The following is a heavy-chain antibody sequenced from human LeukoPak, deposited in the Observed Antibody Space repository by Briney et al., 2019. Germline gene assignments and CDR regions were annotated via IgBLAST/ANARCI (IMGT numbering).Heavy chain of an antibody. CDR2: ISGSGGST. J-gene: IGHJ5*02. V-gene: IGHV3-23*01. CDR3: AKVRYGYEDWFDP. D-gene: IGHD5-18*01. Sequence: GGSLRLSCAASGFTFDNYAMHWVRQAPGKGLEWVSGISGSGGSTYYADSVKGRFTISRDNSKNTLYLQMNSLRAEDTAVYYCAKVRYGYEDWFDPWGQGTLVTVSS. CDR1: GFTFDNYA.